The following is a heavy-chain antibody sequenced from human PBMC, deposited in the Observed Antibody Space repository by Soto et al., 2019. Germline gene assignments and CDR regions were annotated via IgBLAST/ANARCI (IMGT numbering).Heavy chain of an antibody. CDR1: VFTFGNFA. D-gene: IGHD6-19*01. CDR3: ATTEISGWSNSYGMEF. J-gene: IGHJ6*01. Sequence: PVGSLRLSCAVSVFTFGNFAMTWVRHAPGKCLEWVSGISGSGGDTYYADSVKGRFTISRDNSKNTLYLKMSSLRADDTATFYCATTEISGWSNSYGMEFWGQGTSGSVS. CDR2: ISGSGGDT. V-gene: IGHV3-23*01.